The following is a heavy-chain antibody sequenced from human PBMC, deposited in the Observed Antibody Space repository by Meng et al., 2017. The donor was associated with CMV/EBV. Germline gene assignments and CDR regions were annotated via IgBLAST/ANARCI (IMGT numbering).Heavy chain of an antibody. CDR2: INHSGST. D-gene: IGHD2-2*01. CDR3: ARIVPAAIRHYYYGMDV. V-gene: IGHV4-34*01. CDR1: GGSFSGYY. J-gene: IGHJ6*02. Sequence: GSLRLSCAVYGGSFSGYYWSWIRQPPGKGLEWIGEINHSGSTNYNPSLKSRVTISVDTSKNQFSLKLSSVTAADTAVYYCARIVPAAIRHYYYGMDVWGQGTTVTVSS.